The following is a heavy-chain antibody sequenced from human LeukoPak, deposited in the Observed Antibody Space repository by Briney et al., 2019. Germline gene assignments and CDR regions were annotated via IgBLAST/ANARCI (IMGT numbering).Heavy chain of an antibody. D-gene: IGHD2-2*01. J-gene: IGHJ4*02. V-gene: IGHV3-23*01. CDR1: GFTFSSYA. Sequence: GGSLRLSCAASGFTFSSYAMSWVRQAPGKGLEWVPGISSSGGSTYYADSVKGRFTISRDNSKNTLYLQMNTLRADDTAVYYCAKQVPAAMGYYFDYWGQGTLVTV. CDR2: ISSSGGST. CDR3: AKQVPAAMGYYFDY.